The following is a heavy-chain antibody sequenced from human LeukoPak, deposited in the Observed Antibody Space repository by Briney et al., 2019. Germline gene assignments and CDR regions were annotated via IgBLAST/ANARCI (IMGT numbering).Heavy chain of an antibody. CDR2: INHSGST. CDR1: GGSFSGYY. J-gene: IGHJ4*02. V-gene: IGHV4-34*01. CDR3: ARRRNRNYYGSGSYCFDY. Sequence: EPSETLSLTCAVYGGSFSGYYWSWIRQPPGKGLEWIGEINHSGSTNYNPSLKSRVTISVDTSKNQFSLKLSSVTAADTAVYYCARRRNRNYYGSGSYCFDYWGQGTLVTVSS. D-gene: IGHD3-10*01.